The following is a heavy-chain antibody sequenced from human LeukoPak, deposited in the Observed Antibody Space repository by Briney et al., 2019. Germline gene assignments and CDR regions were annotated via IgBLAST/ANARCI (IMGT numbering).Heavy chain of an antibody. CDR2: INPNSGVT. J-gene: IGHJ4*02. CDR1: GYTFSDYY. D-gene: IGHD5-18*01. V-gene: IGHV1-2*02. Sequence: EASVKVSCKTSGYTFSDYYMHWVRQAPGQGLEWMGWINPNSGVTIYAQRFQGRVTLTRDTSISTAYMELKSLRSDDTAVYYCVRDLNDYCATTNCFTATDVDTTVVDNWGQGTLVTVSS. CDR3: VRDLNDYCATTNCFTATDVDTTVVDN.